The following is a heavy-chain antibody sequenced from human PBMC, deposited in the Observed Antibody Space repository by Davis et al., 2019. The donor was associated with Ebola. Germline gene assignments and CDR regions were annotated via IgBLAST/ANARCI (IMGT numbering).Heavy chain of an antibody. J-gene: IGHJ4*02. CDR3: ARDFDGGNYYFDY. Sequence: SVKVSCKTSGGSFSSHPSSWVRQAPRQGLEWMGGIIPIFDTPHYAQKFQGRLTITADASTSTAYMELSSLRSEDTATYFCARDFDGGNYYFDYWGPGTPVTVSS. CDR1: GGSFSSHP. D-gene: IGHD3-9*01. V-gene: IGHV1-69*13. CDR2: IIPIFDTP.